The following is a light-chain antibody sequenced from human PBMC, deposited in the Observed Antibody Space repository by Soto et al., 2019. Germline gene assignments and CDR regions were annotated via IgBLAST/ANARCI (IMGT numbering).Light chain of an antibody. Sequence: EIVLTQSPGTLSLSPGERATLSCTASQSVSTCLAWYQQKPGQAPRLLIYGASSRATGIPDWFSGSGSGTDFTLSISRLEPEDFAVYYCQQDGSSPHTFGQGTKLEIK. V-gene: IGKV3-20*01. CDR3: QQDGSSPHT. J-gene: IGKJ2*01. CDR1: QSVSTC. CDR2: GAS.